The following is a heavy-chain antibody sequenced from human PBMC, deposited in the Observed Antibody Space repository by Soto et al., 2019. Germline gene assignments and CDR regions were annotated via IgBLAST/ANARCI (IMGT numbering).Heavy chain of an antibody. V-gene: IGHV3-72*01. CDR3: VRGGKGGWFDP. Sequence: EVQLVESGGDLVQPGGSLRLSCAASGFTFSDYYMEWVRQAPGKGLEWVGRSRNKANKYTTEYAASVKDRFIISRNDSKSSLYREMNSLETEKTAVYYCVRGGKGGWFDPWGQGTVVTVSS. CDR1: GFTFSDYY. CDR2: SRNKANKYTT. D-gene: IGHD3-16*01. J-gene: IGHJ5*02.